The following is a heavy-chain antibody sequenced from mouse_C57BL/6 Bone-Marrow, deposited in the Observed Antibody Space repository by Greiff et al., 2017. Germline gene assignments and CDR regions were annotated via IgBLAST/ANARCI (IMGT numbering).Heavy chain of an antibody. D-gene: IGHD1-1*01. CDR3: TTFPLITTVVATDYFDY. Sequence: VQLQQSGAELVRPGASVKLSCTASGFNIKDDYMHWVKQRPEQGLEWIGWIDPENGDTEYASKFQGKGTITADTSSNTAYLQLSSLTSEDTAVYYCTTFPLITTVVATDYFDYWGQGTTLTVSS. CDR1: GFNIKDDY. J-gene: IGHJ2*01. CDR2: IDPENGDT. V-gene: IGHV14-4*01.